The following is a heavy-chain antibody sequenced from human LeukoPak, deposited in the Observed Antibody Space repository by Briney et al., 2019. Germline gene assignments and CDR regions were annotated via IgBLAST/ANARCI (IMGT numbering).Heavy chain of an antibody. Sequence: ASVNVSCKPSGYTFTAYYMHWVRQAPGQGLEWMGWINPNSGGTNYVQKFQGRVTMTRDTSISTAYMELSRLTSDDTAVYYCARDRYCSGGSCYRWFDPWGQGTLVTVSS. CDR3: ARDRYCSGGSCYRWFDP. J-gene: IGHJ5*02. CDR1: GYTFTAYY. D-gene: IGHD2-15*01. CDR2: INPNSGGT. V-gene: IGHV1-2*02.